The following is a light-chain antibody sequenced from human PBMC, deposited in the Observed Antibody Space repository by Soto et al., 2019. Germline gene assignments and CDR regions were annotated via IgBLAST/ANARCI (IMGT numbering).Light chain of an antibody. V-gene: IGKV1-5*01. CDR3: QQYDTYPWT. Sequence: DIPMTQSPTTLSASVGDRVIITFRASQRMSAWLAWYQQKTGIAPKLLIYDASSLEDGVPSRFSGSGSGTDFTLTINSLQPDDFATYYCQQYDTYPWTFGQGTKVEIK. CDR1: QRMSAW. CDR2: DAS. J-gene: IGKJ1*01.